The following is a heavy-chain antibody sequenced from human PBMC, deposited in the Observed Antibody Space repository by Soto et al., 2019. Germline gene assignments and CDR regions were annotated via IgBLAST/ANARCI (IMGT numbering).Heavy chain of an antibody. CDR3: AKSFLLGWFGESNFDY. V-gene: IGHV3-23*01. Sequence: EVQLLESGGGLVQPGGSLRLSCAASGFTFSSYAMSWVRQAPGKGLEWVSAISGSGGSTYYADSVKGRFTISRDNSKNTLYLQMNSLRAEDTAVYYCAKSFLLGWFGESNFDYWGQGALVTVSS. J-gene: IGHJ4*02. D-gene: IGHD3-10*01. CDR1: GFTFSSYA. CDR2: ISGSGGST.